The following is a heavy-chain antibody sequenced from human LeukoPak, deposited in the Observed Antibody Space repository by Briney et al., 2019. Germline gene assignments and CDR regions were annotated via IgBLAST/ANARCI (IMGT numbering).Heavy chain of an antibody. J-gene: IGHJ6*02. Sequence: SETLSLTCAVYGGSFSGYYWSWIRQHPGKGLEWIGYIYYSGSTYYNPSLKSRVTISVDTSKNQFSLKLSSVTAADTAVYYCARQYFDIYYYYGMDVWGQGTTVTVSS. CDR2: IYYSGST. D-gene: IGHD3-9*01. CDR3: ARQYFDIYYYYGMDV. V-gene: IGHV4-31*11. CDR1: GGSFSGYY.